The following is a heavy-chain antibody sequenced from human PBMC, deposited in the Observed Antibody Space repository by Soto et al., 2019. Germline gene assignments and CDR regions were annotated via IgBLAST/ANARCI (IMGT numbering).Heavy chain of an antibody. D-gene: IGHD3-3*01. CDR3: TTDGPDFWSGYLGHFDY. J-gene: IGHJ4*02. CDR2: IKSKTDGGTT. V-gene: IGHV3-15*07. CDR1: GFTFSNAW. Sequence: GGSLRLSCAASGFTFSNAWMNWVRQAPGKGLEWVGRIKSKTDGGTTDYAAPVKGRFTISRDDSKNTLYLQMNSLKTEDTAVYYCTTDGPDFWSGYLGHFDYWGQGTLVTVSS.